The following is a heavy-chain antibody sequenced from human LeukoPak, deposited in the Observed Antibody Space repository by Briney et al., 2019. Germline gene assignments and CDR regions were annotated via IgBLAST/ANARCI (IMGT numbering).Heavy chain of an antibody. CDR1: GGSISSGGYY. CDR2: IYYSGST. D-gene: IGHD4-23*01. Sequence: SETLSLTCTVSGGSISSGGYYWGWIRQHPGKGLEWIGYIYYSGSTYYNPSLKSRVTISVDTSKNQFSLKLSSVTAADMAVYYCARDRSLYGGADAFDIWGQGTMVTVSS. J-gene: IGHJ3*02. CDR3: ARDRSLYGGADAFDI. V-gene: IGHV4-31*03.